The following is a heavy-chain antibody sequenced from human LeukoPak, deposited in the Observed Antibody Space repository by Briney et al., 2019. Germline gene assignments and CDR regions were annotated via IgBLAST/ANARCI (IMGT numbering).Heavy chain of an antibody. V-gene: IGHV4-39*07. CDR3: AKSNGYGLVDI. J-gene: IGHJ3*02. CDR2: IFYSGST. D-gene: IGHD3-10*01. CDR1: GFSLSTSGMC. Sequence: SGPTLVNPTQTLTLTCTFSGFSLSTSGMCVSWIRQPPGKGLEWIGNIFYSGSTYYSPSLKSRVTISLDTSRNQFSLKLNSVTAADTAVYYCAKSNGYGLVDIWGQGTMVTVSS.